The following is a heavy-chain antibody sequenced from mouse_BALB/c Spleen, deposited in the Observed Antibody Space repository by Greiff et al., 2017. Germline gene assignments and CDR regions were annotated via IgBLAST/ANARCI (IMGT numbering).Heavy chain of an antibody. CDR1: GDSITSGY. CDR3: AYGYDAWFAY. V-gene: IGHV3-8*02. Sequence: EVQLKESGPSLVKPSQTLSLTCSVTGDSITSGYWNWIRKFPGNKLEYMGYISYSGSTYYNPSLNSRISITRDTSKNQYYLQLNSVTTEDTATYYCAYGYDAWFAYWGQGTLVTVSA. J-gene: IGHJ3*01. D-gene: IGHD2-2*01. CDR2: ISYSGST.